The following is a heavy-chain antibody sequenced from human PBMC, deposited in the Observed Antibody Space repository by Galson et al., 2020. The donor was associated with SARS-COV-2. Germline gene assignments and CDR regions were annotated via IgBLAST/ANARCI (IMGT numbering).Heavy chain of an antibody. Sequence: SQTLSLTCGISGDSVSSNSVAWNWIRRSPSRGLEWLGRTYYRSKWYSEYAESVKSRLSIIADTSKNQFSLHLNSVTSEDTAVYYCSRGTEGRGVIDFFDYWGRGTLVTVSS. CDR3: SRGTEGRGVIDFFDY. J-gene: IGHJ4*02. CDR2: TYYRSKWYS. D-gene: IGHD3-16*02. CDR1: GDSVSSNSVA. V-gene: IGHV6-1*01.